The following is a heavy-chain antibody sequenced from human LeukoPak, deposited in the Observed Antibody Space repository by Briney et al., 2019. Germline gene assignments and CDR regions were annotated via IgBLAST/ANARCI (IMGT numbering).Heavy chain of an antibody. J-gene: IGHJ6*04. CDR2: ISHSGST. V-gene: IGHV4-34*01. D-gene: IGHD2-15*01. CDR3: ARRYCNGGSCYMRGYYGMDV. Sequence: SETLSLTCAVSNGSFSAYYWSWIRQSPGKGLQWIGEISHSGSTNYNPSLKLRVSISLDTSKNQFSLRLSSVSAADTAVYFCARRYCNGGSCYMRGYYGMDVWATGTTVIVSS. CDR1: NGSFSAYY.